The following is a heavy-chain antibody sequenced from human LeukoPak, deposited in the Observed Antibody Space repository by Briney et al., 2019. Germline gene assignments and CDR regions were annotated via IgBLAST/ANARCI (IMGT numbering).Heavy chain of an antibody. Sequence: ASVKVSCKASGYTFTGYYMHWVRQAPGQGLEWMGWINPNSGGTNYAQKFQGRVTMTRDTSISTAYMELSRLRSDDTAVYYCARDPSNTSGYQIYFDYWGQGTLVTVSS. J-gene: IGHJ4*02. CDR3: ARDPSNTSGYQIYFDY. D-gene: IGHD3-3*01. CDR1: GYTFTGYY. V-gene: IGHV1-2*02. CDR2: INPNSGGT.